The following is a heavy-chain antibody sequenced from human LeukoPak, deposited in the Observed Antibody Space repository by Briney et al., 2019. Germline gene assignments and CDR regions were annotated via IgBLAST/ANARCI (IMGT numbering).Heavy chain of an antibody. CDR2: LIHSEST. D-gene: IGHD3-10*01. CDR1: VGSFSDYY. V-gene: IGHV4-34*12. J-gene: IGHJ6*03. CDR3: ARESYGSGSYYNPQGYYYYMDV. Sequence: SETLSLTCVVYVGSFSDYYWSWIRQPPGKGLEWIGELIHSESTNYNPSLRSRVTISVDTSKNHFSLKLTSVTAADTAVYYCARESYGSGSYYNPQGYYYYMDVWGKGTTVTISS.